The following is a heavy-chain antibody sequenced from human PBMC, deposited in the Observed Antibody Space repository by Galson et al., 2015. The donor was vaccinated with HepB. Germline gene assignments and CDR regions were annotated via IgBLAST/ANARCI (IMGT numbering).Heavy chain of an antibody. J-gene: IGHJ6*03. CDR3: ARERYYDFWSGYYTSWGDYYYYMDV. V-gene: IGHV1-18*01. Sequence: SVKVSCKASGYTFTSYGISWVRQAPGQGLEWMGWISAYNGNTNYAQKLQGRVTMTTDTSTSTAYMELRSLRSDDTAVYYCARERYYDFWSGYYTSWGDYYYYMDVWGKGTTVTASS. D-gene: IGHD3-3*01. CDR2: ISAYNGNT. CDR1: GYTFTSYG.